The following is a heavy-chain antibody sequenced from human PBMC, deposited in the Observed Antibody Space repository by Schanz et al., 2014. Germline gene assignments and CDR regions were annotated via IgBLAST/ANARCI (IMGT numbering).Heavy chain of an antibody. Sequence: QVQLVQSGAEVKKPGASVKVSCKASGRTFIVYHVLHWVRQAPGQGLEWMGWINVYNGDTKFAKTFQDRVTLTTDTSTSTAYMELRSLRSDDTAVYYCARNYGGHSEESDRYGMDVWGQGTTVTVSS. CDR1: GRTFIVYHV. CDR2: INVYNGDT. V-gene: IGHV1-18*01. J-gene: IGHJ6*02. CDR3: ARNYGGHSEESDRYGMDV. D-gene: IGHD4-17*01.